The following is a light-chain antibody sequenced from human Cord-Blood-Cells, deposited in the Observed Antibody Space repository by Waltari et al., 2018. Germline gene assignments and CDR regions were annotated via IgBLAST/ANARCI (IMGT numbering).Light chain of an antibody. CDR2: DAS. Sequence: DIQMTQSPSSLSASVGDTVTITCQASQGISNYLNWYQQKPGKAPKLLIYDASNLETGVPSRFSGSGSGTDFTFTISSLQPEDIATYYCQQYDNLPTFGQGTKLEIK. J-gene: IGKJ2*01. CDR1: QGISNY. CDR3: QQYDNLPT. V-gene: IGKV1-33*01.